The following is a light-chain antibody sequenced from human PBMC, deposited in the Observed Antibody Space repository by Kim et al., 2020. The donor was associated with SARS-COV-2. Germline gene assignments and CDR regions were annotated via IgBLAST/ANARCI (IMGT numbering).Light chain of an antibody. CDR2: DVK. Sequence: QSITISCTGTDNDIGIYNFVAWYQQHPGNAPKLSIYDVKYRLSGVSCRFSGSRAGNTASLTISKLHPEDEADCFCSSETASSVYVFGTGTKVTVL. CDR1: DNDIGIYNF. J-gene: IGLJ1*01. CDR3: SSETASSVYV. V-gene: IGLV2-14*03.